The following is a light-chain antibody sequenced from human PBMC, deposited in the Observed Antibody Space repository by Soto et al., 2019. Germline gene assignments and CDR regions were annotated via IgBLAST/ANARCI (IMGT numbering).Light chain of an antibody. V-gene: IGKV3-20*01. J-gene: IGKJ3*01. Sequence: EIVLTQSPGTLSLSPGERATLSCRASQSVSSSYLAWYQQNPGQAPRLLIYGASSRSTGIPDRFSGSGSGTDFTLTIIRLEPEDFAVDYFQQYGSSLFPFGPGTKVHI. CDR3: QQYGSSLFP. CDR1: QSVSSSY. CDR2: GAS.